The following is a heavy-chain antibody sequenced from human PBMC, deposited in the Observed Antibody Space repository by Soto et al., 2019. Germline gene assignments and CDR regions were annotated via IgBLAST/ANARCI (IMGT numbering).Heavy chain of an antibody. CDR3: VRSAHQRENYYGLDV. V-gene: IGHV1-46*01. CDR1: GYTFSTYY. CDR2: ISPSGGST. J-gene: IGHJ6*02. D-gene: IGHD1-26*01. Sequence: GASVKVSFKASGYTFSTYYMHWVRQAPGQGLEWMAIISPSGGSTTYPQKFQGRVTMTRDTSTGTVYMELSSLRPEDTAVYYCVRSAHQRENYYGLDVWGQGTTVTVSS.